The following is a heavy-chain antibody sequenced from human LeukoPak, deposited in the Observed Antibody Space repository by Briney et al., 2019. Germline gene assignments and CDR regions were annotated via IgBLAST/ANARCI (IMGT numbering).Heavy chain of an antibody. CDR3: ARWALRVVTAHDAFDI. V-gene: IGHV4-4*02. CDR2: IYHSGST. D-gene: IGHD2-21*02. J-gene: IGHJ3*02. Sequence: SGTLSLTCAVSGGSISSSNWWSWVRQPPGKGLEWIGEIYHSGSTNYNPSLKSRVTISVDKSKNQFSLKLSSVTAADTAVYYCARWALRVVTAHDAFDIWGQGTMVTVSS. CDR1: GGSISSSNW.